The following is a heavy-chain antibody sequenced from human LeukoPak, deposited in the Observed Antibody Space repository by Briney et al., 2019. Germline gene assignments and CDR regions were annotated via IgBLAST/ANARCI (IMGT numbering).Heavy chain of an antibody. D-gene: IGHD2-2*01. CDR2: ISGSGGTT. Sequence: GGSLRLSCAASGFTFSSYAMGWVRQAPGKGLEWVSAISGSGGTTHYADSVQGRFTISRDNSKNTMYLQMDSLRAEDTAVYYCAKDAYCSTTSCYASYFDYWGQGTLVTVFS. CDR1: GFTFSSYA. CDR3: AKDAYCSTTSCYASYFDY. J-gene: IGHJ4*02. V-gene: IGHV3-23*01.